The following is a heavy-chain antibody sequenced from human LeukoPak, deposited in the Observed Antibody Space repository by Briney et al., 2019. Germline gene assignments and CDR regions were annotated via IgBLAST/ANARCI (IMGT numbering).Heavy chain of an antibody. CDR1: GFTFGDYA. J-gene: IGHJ3*02. CDR2: ISGSGSTT. V-gene: IGHV3-23*01. Sequence: PGGSLRLSCTASGFTFGDYAMNWVRQAPGKGLEWVSAISGSGSTTYYADSVKGRFTISRDNSKNTLFLQMNSLTAEDAAIYSCARPRLEYCSGGSCFDAFDIWGQGTMVTVSS. CDR3: ARPRLEYCSGGSCFDAFDI. D-gene: IGHD2-15*01.